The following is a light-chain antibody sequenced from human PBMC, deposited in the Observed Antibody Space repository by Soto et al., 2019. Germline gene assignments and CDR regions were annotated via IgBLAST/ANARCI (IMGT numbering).Light chain of an antibody. CDR2: KAS. CDR3: QQYNSWLWT. Sequence: DIQMTQSPSTLSASVRDRVTITCQASQSINTNLAWYHQKPGKAPTLLSYKASTLQAGVTSRFSGSGSGTDFTLTISSLQSEELAVDYCQQYNSWLWTFGQGPKV. V-gene: IGKV1-5*03. J-gene: IGKJ1*01. CDR1: QSINTN.